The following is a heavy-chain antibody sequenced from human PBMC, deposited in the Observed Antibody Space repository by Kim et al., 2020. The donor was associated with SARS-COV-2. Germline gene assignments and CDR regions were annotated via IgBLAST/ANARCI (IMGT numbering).Heavy chain of an antibody. CDR2: INAGNGNT. V-gene: IGHV1-3*01. D-gene: IGHD3-10*01. CDR3: ARDPPSGGEVGGYFDY. Sequence: ASVKVSRKASGYTFTSYAMHWVRQAPGQRLEWMGWINAGNGNTKYSQKFQGRVTITRDTSASTAYMELSSLRSEDTAVYYCARDPPSGGEVGGYFDYWGQGTLVTVSS. CDR1: GYTFTSYA. J-gene: IGHJ4*02.